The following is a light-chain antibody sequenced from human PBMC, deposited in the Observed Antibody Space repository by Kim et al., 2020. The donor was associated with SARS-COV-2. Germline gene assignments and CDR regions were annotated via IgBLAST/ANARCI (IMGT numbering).Light chain of an antibody. CDR1: QSISSY. V-gene: IGKV3-15*01. J-gene: IGKJ2*01. CDR2: GAS. CDR3: QQYSDWPPGDT. Sequence: EIVMTQSPATLSVSPGERATLSCRASQSISSYLAWYQQKPGQAPRLLIYGASTRASGVPARFSGSGSGTEFTLTITSLQSEDLAVYYCQQYSDWPPGDTFGQGTKLAI.